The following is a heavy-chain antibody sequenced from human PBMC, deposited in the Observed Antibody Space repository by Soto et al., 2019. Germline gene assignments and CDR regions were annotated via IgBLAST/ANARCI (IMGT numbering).Heavy chain of an antibody. V-gene: IGHV3-30*03. CDR1: VFTFSHYP. Sequence: QMQLVQSGGGVVQPGRSLRLSCAASVFTFSHYPMHWVRQAPGKGLEWVAVVSFDGSNKYYRDSVKGRFTISKDNGKNTLFLQMTDLRHEDTAVYYCARLPGPLVSVLYIYPVDARETPSDVDVWGQGTSVTVSS. CDR2: VSFDGSNK. D-gene: IGHD2-21*02. J-gene: IGHJ6*02. CDR3: ARLPGPLVSVLYIYPVDARETPSDVDV.